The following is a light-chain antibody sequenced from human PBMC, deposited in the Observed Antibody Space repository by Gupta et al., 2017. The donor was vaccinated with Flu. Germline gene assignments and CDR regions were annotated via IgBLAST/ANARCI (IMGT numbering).Light chain of an antibody. CDR3: SFYTTGSYPEVV. V-gene: IGLV2-14*04. CDR2: DVR. J-gene: IGLJ2*01. Sequence: TGTSSGVGGNSDVAWYQQVSGKAPNLMIDDVRHLHKGGARRSAGSKSGNRATLTISGLQAEDEADYYCSFYTTGSYPEVVFGGGTRLTVL. CDR1: SSGVGGNSD.